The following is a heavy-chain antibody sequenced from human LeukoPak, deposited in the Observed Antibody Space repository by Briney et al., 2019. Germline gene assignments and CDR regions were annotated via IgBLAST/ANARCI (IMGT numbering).Heavy chain of an antibody. D-gene: IGHD6-19*01. V-gene: IGHV3-30*18. CDR3: AKRALPVTGNYFDN. CDR2: ISYDGSNK. Sequence: RGPLTLSCTASSFTFSSYGMHWVRQAPGKGLEWVAVISYDGSNKYCAHPVKGRFTISRDNSKNTLYVQMNSLSADDRAVFLCAKRALPVTGNYFDNWGQGNLVTVSS. J-gene: IGHJ4*02. CDR1: SFTFSSYG.